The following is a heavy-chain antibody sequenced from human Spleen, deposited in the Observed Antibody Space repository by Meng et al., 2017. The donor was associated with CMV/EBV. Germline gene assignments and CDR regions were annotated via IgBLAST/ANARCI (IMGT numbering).Heavy chain of an antibody. Sequence: GGSLRLSCAASGFTFSSYNMNWVRQAPGKGLEWVSYISSSNSTIYYADSVKGRFTISRDNAKNSLYLQMNSLRAEDTAVYYCARDVGSGGNYFYSGYLDYWGQGTLVTVSS. V-gene: IGHV3-48*04. CDR3: ARDVGSGGNYFYSGYLDY. J-gene: IGHJ4*02. CDR1: GFTFSSYN. CDR2: ISSSNSTI. D-gene: IGHD2-15*01.